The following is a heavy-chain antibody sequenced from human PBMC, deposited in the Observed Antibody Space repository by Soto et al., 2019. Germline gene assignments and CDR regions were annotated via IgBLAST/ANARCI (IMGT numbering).Heavy chain of an antibody. V-gene: IGHV3-23*01. CDR1: GFTFSSYG. CDR2: ISDGGGNK. J-gene: IGHJ4*02. D-gene: IGHD2-21*01. Sequence: PGGSLKLSCAASGFTFSSYGMHWVRQAPGKGLEWVSVISDGGGNKYYADSVKGRFTISRDNSKNTLYLQMNSLRAEDTAVYYCARDLLSTVIPDYWGQGTLVTVSS. CDR3: ARDLLSTVIPDY.